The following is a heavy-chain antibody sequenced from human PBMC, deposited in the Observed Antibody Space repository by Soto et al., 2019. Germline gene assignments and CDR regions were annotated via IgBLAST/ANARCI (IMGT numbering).Heavy chain of an antibody. CDR1: GYSFTSYW. D-gene: IGHD2-2*01. V-gene: IGHV5-51*01. J-gene: IGHJ6*02. CDR3: ATHGGYCSSTSCYKGYYYGMDV. CDR2: IYPGDSDT. Sequence: GESLKISCKGSGYSFTSYWIGWVRQMPGKGLEWMGIIYPGDSDTRYSPSFQGQVTISADKSISTAYLQWSSLKASDTAMYYCATHGGYCSSTSCYKGYYYGMDVWGQGTTVTVSS.